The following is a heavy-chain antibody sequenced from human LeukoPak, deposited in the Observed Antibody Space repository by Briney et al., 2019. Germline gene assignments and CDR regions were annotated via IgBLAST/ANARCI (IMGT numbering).Heavy chain of an antibody. V-gene: IGHV3-21*04. J-gene: IGHJ3*02. Sequence: GGSLRLSCAASGFTFSSYSMNWVRQAPGKGLEWVSSISGSSSYIYYADSVKGRFSIPRDNAKNSLYLQMNSLRAEDTALYYCAKDTHSMIVATITGAFDIWGQGTMVTVSS. CDR2: ISGSSSYI. D-gene: IGHD5-12*01. CDR1: GFTFSSYS. CDR3: AKDTHSMIVATITGAFDI.